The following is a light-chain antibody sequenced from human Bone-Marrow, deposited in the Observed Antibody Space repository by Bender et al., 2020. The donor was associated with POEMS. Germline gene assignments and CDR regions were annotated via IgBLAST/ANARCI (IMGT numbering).Light chain of an antibody. V-gene: IGLV2-14*03. CDR1: SSDVGAYNY. J-gene: IGLJ3*02. CDR2: DVN. CDR3: NSYTTSNTWV. Sequence: QSALTQPASVSGSPGQSITISCTGASSDVGAYNYVSWYQQHPGKAPKLMIYDVNKRPSGVPDRFSGSKSGNTASLTISGLQTEDEADYHCNSYTTSNTWVFGGGTKVTVL.